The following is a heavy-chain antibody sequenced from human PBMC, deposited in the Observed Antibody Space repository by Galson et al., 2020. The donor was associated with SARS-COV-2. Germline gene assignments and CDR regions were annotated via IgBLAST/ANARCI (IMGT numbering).Heavy chain of an antibody. Sequence: SGPPLAKPTQTLTLTCTLSGFSLTTSGVGVGWIRQPPGKALEWLTLIYCDADKRYSRYLKSRLTITKDTSKNQVVLTMTKMDPVDTGTYYCAHRWSTVTGGYYCDYWGQGTLVTVSS. CDR2: IYCDADK. CDR1: GFSLTTSGVG. CDR3: AHRWSTVTGGYYCDY. D-gene: IGHD6-19*01. V-gene: IGHV2-5*02. J-gene: IGHJ4*02.